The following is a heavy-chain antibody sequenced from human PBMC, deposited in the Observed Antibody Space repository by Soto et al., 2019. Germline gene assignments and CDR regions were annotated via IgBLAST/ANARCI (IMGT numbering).Heavy chain of an antibody. CDR2: ISYDGSYK. V-gene: IGHV3-30*03. Sequence: IRLSCAASGFTFSSYGMHWVRQAPGKGLEWVAAISYDGSYKYYADSVKGRFTISRDNSKNTLYLQMNSLRPEDTAVYYCTRDQPEMAFDYWGQGTLVTVSS. CDR3: TRDQPEMAFDY. J-gene: IGHJ4*02. CDR1: GFTFSSYG.